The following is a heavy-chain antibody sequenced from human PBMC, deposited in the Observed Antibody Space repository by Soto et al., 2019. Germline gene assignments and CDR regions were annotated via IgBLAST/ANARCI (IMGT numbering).Heavy chain of an antibody. J-gene: IGHJ6*02. D-gene: IGHD3-10*01. CDR3: AKGSNYYGSGSYYRWNDVTYYGMDV. CDR1: GFTFSSYG. V-gene: IGHV3-30*18. CDR2: ISYDGSNK. Sequence: GGSLRLSCAASGFTFSSYGMHWVRQAPGKGLEWVAVISYDGSNKYYADSVKGRFTISRDNSKNTLYLQMNSLRAEDTAVYYCAKGSNYYGSGSYYRWNDVTYYGMDVWGQGTTVTVSS.